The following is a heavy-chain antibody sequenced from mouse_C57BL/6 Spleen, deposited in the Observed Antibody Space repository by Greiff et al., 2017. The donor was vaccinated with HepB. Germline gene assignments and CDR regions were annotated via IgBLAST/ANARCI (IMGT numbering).Heavy chain of an antibody. J-gene: IGHJ3*01. D-gene: IGHD2-5*01. CDR2: INPGSGGT. V-gene: IGHV1-54*01. Sequence: VQLQQSGAELVRPGTSVKVSCKASGYAFTNYLIEWVKQRPGQGLEWIGVINPGSGGTNYNEKFKGKATLTADKSSSTAYMQLSSLTSEDSAVYFCAREDSNYEAWFAYWGQGTLVTVSA. CDR1: GYAFTNYL. CDR3: AREDSNYEAWFAY.